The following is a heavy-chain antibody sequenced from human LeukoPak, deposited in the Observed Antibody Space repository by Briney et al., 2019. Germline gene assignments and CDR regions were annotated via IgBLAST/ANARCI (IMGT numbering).Heavy chain of an antibody. D-gene: IGHD2-21*02. CDR3: ATSLTVVVTAHWYFDL. CDR1: GYTLTELS. Sequence: ASVKVSCKVSGYTLTELSMHWVRQAPGKGLEWMGGFDPEDGETIYAQKFQGRVTMTEDTSTDTAYMELSGLRSEDTAVYYCATSLTVVVTAHWYFDLWGRGTLVTVSS. CDR2: FDPEDGET. J-gene: IGHJ2*01. V-gene: IGHV1-24*01.